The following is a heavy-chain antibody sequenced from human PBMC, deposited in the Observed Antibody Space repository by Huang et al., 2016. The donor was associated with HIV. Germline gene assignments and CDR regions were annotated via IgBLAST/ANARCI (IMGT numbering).Heavy chain of an antibody. Sequence: QLRESGPGLVTPSETLSLTCSASGPSMTSSTFYCGGFRQPPGRWLEWSGSVYFLGTTHSNPSLKSRVTISIDTANKQYSMRLTSVTAADTAVYFCAREVRSVDTDRPDGYYYRGLDVWGQGTTVIVSS. CDR1: GPSMTSSTFY. J-gene: IGHJ6*02. CDR2: VYFLGTT. V-gene: IGHV4-39*02. D-gene: IGHD2-2*03. CDR3: AREVRSVDTDRPDGYYYRGLDV.